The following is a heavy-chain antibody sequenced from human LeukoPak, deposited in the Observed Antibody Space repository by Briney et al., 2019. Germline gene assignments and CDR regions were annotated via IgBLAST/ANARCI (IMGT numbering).Heavy chain of an antibody. CDR2: TSGSGDVK. CDR3: AKYRSGGGGYYLGIEH. D-gene: IGHD2-15*01. Sequence: GGSLRLFCAASGFSFSNYAMTWVRQAPGKGREWVSRTSGSGDVKYYTDSVKGRFTISRTNSKNTLYLQKSSLRAEDTAVYYCAKYRSGGGGYYLGIEHWGQGTLVAVSS. V-gene: IGHV3-23*01. J-gene: IGHJ1*01. CDR1: GFSFSNYA.